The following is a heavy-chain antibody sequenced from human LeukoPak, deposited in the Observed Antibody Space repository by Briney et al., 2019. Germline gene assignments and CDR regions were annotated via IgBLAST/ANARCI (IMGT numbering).Heavy chain of an antibody. CDR2: ISAYNGNT. D-gene: IGHD2-2*02. Sequence: ASVKVSCKASGYTFTSYGISWVRQAPGQGREWRGWISAYNGNTNYAQKLQGRVTMTTDTSTSTAYMELRSLRSDDTAVYYCARDQIMDQLLYGDYYYGMDVWDQGTTVTVSS. J-gene: IGHJ6*02. V-gene: IGHV1-18*01. CDR1: GYTFTSYG. CDR3: ARDQIMDQLLYGDYYYGMDV.